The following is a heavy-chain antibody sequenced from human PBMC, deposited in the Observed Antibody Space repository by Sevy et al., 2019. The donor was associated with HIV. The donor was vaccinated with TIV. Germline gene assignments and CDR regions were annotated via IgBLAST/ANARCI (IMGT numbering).Heavy chain of an antibody. J-gene: IGHJ4*02. CDR1: GGTFSSYG. CDR2: IIPILGTV. Sequence: ASVKVSCKASGGTFSSYGISWVRQAPGQGLEWMGGIIPILGTVNYAQKFQGRVTITADEYTKTAYMELSSVRSEDTAVYYCARGGGNGWYYFDYWGQETLVTVSS. CDR3: ARGGGNGWYYFDY. D-gene: IGHD6-19*01. V-gene: IGHV1-69*13.